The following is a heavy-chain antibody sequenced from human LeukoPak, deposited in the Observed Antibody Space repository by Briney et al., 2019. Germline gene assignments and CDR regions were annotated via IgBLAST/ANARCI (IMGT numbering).Heavy chain of an antibody. CDR1: GGSISNYY. CDR3: ARMTSMTTSRGFFFDF. V-gene: IGHV4-59*01. J-gene: IGHJ4*02. CDR2: IYYSGST. Sequence: SETLSLTCTISGGSISNYYWNWIRRPPGKGLEWIGYIYYSGSTNYNPSLKSRVTISVDTSKNQFSLRLSSVTAADTAVYYCARMTSMTTSRGFFFDFWGQGTLVTVSS. D-gene: IGHD4-17*01.